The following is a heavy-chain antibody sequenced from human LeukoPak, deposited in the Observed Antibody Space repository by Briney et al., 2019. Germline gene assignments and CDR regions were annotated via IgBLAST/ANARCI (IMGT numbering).Heavy chain of an antibody. V-gene: IGHV3-23*01. CDR1: GFTFSSYA. Sequence: PGGSLRLSCAASGFTFSSYAMSWVRQAPGKGLEWVSAISGSGGSTYYADSVKGRFTISRDNSKNTLYLQMNSLRAEDTAVYYCAKDRGDVDTAMVMNFDYWGQGTLVTVSS. CDR3: AKDRGDVDTAMVMNFDY. CDR2: ISGSGGST. J-gene: IGHJ4*02. D-gene: IGHD5-18*01.